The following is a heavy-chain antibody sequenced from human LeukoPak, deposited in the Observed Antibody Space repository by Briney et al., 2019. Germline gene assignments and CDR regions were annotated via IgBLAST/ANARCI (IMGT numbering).Heavy chain of an antibody. D-gene: IGHD3-10*01. CDR2: MNPNSGNT. Sequence: GASVKVSCKASGYTFTSYDINWVRQATGQGLEWMGWMNPNSGNTGYAQKFQGRVTMTRNTSISTAYMELSSLRSEDTAVYYCARLRPMVRGAIDYWGQGTLVTVSS. J-gene: IGHJ4*02. CDR1: GYTFTSYD. CDR3: ARLRPMVRGAIDY. V-gene: IGHV1-8*01.